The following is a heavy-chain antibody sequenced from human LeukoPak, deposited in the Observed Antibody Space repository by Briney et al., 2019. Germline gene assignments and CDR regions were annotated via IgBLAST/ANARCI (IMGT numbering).Heavy chain of an antibody. Sequence: SETLSLTCAVYGGSFSGYYWSWIRQPPGKGLEWIGEINHSGSTNYNPSLKSRVTISVDTSKNQFSLKLSSVTAADTAVYYCARGKTGSFYYYYYYMDVWGKGTTATVSS. D-gene: IGHD6-13*01. CDR2: INHSGST. CDR1: GGSFSGYY. V-gene: IGHV4-34*01. J-gene: IGHJ6*03. CDR3: ARGKTGSFYYYYYYMDV.